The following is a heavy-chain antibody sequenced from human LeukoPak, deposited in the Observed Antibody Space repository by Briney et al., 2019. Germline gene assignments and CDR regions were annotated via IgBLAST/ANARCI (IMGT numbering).Heavy chain of an antibody. V-gene: IGHV3-23*01. J-gene: IGHJ5*02. D-gene: IGHD3-16*01. CDR1: GFTFSTNA. CDR2: ITGSGGST. Sequence: GGSLRHSCAASGFTFSTNAMSWVRQAPGKGLEWVSIITGSGGSTYYADSVKGRFTISRDNSKNTVYVQMNSLRAEDTAVYYCASSLHRSFWDWFDPWGQGTLVTVSS. CDR3: ASSLHRSFWDWFDP.